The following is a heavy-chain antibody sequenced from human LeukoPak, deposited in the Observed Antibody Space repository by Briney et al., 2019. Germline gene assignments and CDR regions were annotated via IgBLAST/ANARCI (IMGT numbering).Heavy chain of an antibody. V-gene: IGHV3-23*01. CDR2: ISAPGGST. Sequence: PGGSLRLPCAASGFTFPTYAMTWVRQAPGKALEWVSSISAPGGSTYYAGSVKGRFTISRDNSKNTLFLQMNSLRADDTAVYYCAKGKGGDYLPLDLWGRGTLVTVSS. CDR3: AKGKGGDYLPLDL. J-gene: IGHJ2*01. CDR1: GFTFPTYA. D-gene: IGHD2-21*02.